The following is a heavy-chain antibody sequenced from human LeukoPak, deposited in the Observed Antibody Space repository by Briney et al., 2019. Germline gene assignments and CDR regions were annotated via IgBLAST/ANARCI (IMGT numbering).Heavy chain of an antibody. CDR1: GFTFSSYW. J-gene: IGHJ4*02. V-gene: IGHV3-74*01. D-gene: IGHD6-19*01. Sequence: GGSLRLSCAASGFTFSSYWMHWVRQAPGKGLVWVSRINSDGSSTNYADSVKGRFTISRDNAKNTLYLQINSLRAEDTAAYYCASPIAVAGPYYFDYWGREPWSPSPQ. CDR3: ASPIAVAGPYYFDY. CDR2: INSDGSST.